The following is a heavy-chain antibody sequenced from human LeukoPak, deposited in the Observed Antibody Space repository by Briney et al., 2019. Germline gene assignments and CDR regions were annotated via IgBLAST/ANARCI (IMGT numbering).Heavy chain of an antibody. J-gene: IGHJ1*01. D-gene: IGHD3-22*01. CDR2: MNPNSGIT. Sequence: GASVKVSCKASGYTFISYDVNWVRQAPGQGLEWMGWMNPNSGITGYAQKFQGRVSMTRNTSISTDYMELSSLKSEDTAVYYCARGLYYYDSSGPEYFQHWGQGTLVTVSS. CDR1: GYTFISYD. V-gene: IGHV1-8*01. CDR3: ARGLYYYDSSGPEYFQH.